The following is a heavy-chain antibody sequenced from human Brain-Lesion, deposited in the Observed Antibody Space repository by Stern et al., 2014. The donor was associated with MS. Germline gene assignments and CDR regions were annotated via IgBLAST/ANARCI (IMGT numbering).Heavy chain of an antibody. CDR3: ARMRYSGDYFIDY. D-gene: IGHD5-12*01. CDR2: VDWDDEK. CDR1: GFSLSTPGVG. J-gene: IGHJ4*02. V-gene: IGHV2-70*01. Sequence: ESGPALVKPTQSLTLTCTFSGFSLSTPGVGVTWIRQPQGQALEWLALVDWDDEKYYSTSLKTRLSIFKDTSKNQVVLTMTNMDPVDTATYYCARMRYSGDYFIDYWGQGTLVTVSS.